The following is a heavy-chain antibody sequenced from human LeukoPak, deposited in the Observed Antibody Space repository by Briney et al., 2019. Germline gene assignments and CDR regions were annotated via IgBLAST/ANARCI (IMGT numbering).Heavy chain of an antibody. Sequence: TLSLTCSVSGVSITSGSYHWGWIRQSAGKGLEWIGRVHSSGDIYHNAAFRSRAAVSGDASKNQFSLQLNSVTAADTAVYYCARGASPKDAVFFDYWGQGALITVSS. D-gene: IGHD3-16*01. CDR1: GVSITSGSYH. CDR2: VHSSGDI. CDR3: ARGASPKDAVFFDY. J-gene: IGHJ4*02. V-gene: IGHV4-61*02.